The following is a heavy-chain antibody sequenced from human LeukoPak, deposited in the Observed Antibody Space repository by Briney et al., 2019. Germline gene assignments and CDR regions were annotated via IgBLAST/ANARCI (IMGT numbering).Heavy chain of an antibody. CDR2: ISGSGDST. J-gene: IGHJ4*02. V-gene: IGHV3-23*01. CDR1: GFTFSSYA. CDR3: AKDLQLWSFDY. D-gene: IGHD5-18*01. Sequence: PGGSLRLSCAASGFTFSSYALSWVRQAPGKGLEWASTISGSGDSTYYADSVKGRFTISRDNSKNTLLLQMNSLRAEDTAVYYCAKDLQLWSFDYWGQGTLVTVSS.